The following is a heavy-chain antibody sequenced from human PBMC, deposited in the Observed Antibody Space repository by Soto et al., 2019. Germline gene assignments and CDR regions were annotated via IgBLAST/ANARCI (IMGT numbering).Heavy chain of an antibody. V-gene: IGHV1-69*13. CDR2: IIPIFGTA. D-gene: IGHD3-9*01. J-gene: IGHJ5*02. CDR1: GGTFSSYA. Sequence: ASVKVSCKASGGTFSSYAISWVRQAPGQGLEWMGGIIPIFGTANYAQKFQGRVTITADESTSTAYMELSSLRSEDTAVYYCAMRRHDILTGYYWFDPWGQGTLVTVSS. CDR3: AMRRHDILTGYYWFDP.